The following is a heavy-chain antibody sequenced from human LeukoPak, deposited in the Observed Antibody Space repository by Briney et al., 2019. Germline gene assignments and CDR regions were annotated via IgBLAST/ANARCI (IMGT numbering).Heavy chain of an antibody. CDR2: IYCSGST. CDR3: AREIGGRVGHFDY. Sequence: SQTLSLTCTVSGGSISSGGYYWSWIRQHPGKGLEWVGYIYCSGSTYYNPSLKSRVTISVDTSNNQFSLKLSSVTAADTAVYYCAREIGGRVGHFDYWGQGTLVTVSS. CDR1: GGSISSGGYY. D-gene: IGHD3-16*01. J-gene: IGHJ4*02. V-gene: IGHV4-31*03.